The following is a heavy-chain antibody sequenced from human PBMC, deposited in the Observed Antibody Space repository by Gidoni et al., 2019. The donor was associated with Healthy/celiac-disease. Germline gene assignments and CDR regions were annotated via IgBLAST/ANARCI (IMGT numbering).Heavy chain of an antibody. V-gene: IGHV3-30*18. D-gene: IGHD5-12*01. J-gene: IGHJ3*02. CDR1: GFTFSSYG. CDR2: ISYDGSNK. Sequence: QVQMVESGGGVVQPGRSLRLSCAASGFTFSSYGRNWVRQAPGKGLEWVAVISYDGSNKYYADSVKGRFTISRDNSKNTLYLQMNSLRAEDTAVYYCAKVIIPSQKDSGYDGNAFDIWGQGTMVTVSS. CDR3: AKVIIPSQKDSGYDGNAFDI.